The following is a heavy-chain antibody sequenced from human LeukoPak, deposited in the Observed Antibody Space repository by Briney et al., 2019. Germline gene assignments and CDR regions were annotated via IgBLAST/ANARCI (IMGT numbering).Heavy chain of an antibody. V-gene: IGHV3-30*04. Sequence: GGSLRLSCAASGFTFSSYAMHWVRQAPAKGLEWVAVISYDGSNKYYADSVKGRFTISRDNSKNTLYLQMNSLRAEDTAVYYCARAQTRYYDILTGSSFDYWGQGTLVTVSS. D-gene: IGHD3-9*01. CDR1: GFTFSSYA. CDR2: ISYDGSNK. CDR3: ARAQTRYYDILTGSSFDY. J-gene: IGHJ4*02.